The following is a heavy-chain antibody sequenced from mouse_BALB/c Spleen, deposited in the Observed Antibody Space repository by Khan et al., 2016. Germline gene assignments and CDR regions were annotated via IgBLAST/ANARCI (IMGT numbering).Heavy chain of an antibody. CDR3: ARLVHYYAMDY. CDR2: IRNKANGYTI. J-gene: IGHJ4*01. CDR1: GFTFTDYY. V-gene: IGHV7-3*02. D-gene: IGHD6-1*01. Sequence: VQLKESGGGLVQPGGSLRLSCATSGFTFTDYYMSWVRQPPGKALEWLGFIRNKANGYTIEYSASVKGRFTISRDNSQSILYLQMDTLRAEDSATYYCARLVHYYAMDYWGQGTSVTVSS.